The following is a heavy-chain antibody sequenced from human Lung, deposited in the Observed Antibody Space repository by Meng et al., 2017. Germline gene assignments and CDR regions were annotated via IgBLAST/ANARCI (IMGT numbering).Heavy chain of an antibody. CDR1: GGSFSDYY. CDR3: ARGPTTMAHDFDY. J-gene: IGHJ4*02. D-gene: IGHD4-11*01. V-gene: IGHV4-34*01. Sequence: QVQLQQWGAGLLKPSGTLSLTCVVSGGSFSDYYWSWIRQPPGKGLEWIGEINHSGSTNYNPSLESRATIPVDTSQNNLSLKLSSVTAADSAVYYCARGPTTMAHDFDYWGQGTLVTVSS. CDR2: INHSGST.